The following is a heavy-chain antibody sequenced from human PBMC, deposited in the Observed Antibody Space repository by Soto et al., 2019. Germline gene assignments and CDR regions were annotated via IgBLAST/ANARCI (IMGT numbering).Heavy chain of an antibody. CDR3: ARGNQYYYGSGSYYNNWFDP. D-gene: IGHD3-10*01. J-gene: IGHJ5*02. V-gene: IGHV4-34*01. CDR2: INHSGST. Sequence: SETLSLTCAVYGGSFSGYYWSWIRQPPGKGLEWIGEINHSGSTNYNPSLKSRVTISVDTSKNQFSLKLSSVTAADTAVYYCARGNQYYYGSGSYYNNWFDPWGQG. CDR1: GGSFSGYY.